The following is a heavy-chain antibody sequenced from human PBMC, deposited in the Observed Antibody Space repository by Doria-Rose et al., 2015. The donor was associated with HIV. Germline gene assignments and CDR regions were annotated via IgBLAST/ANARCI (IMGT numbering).Heavy chain of an antibody. D-gene: IGHD6-13*01. CDR2: IFSDDER. Sequence: QITLKESGPVLVKPTETLTLTCTVSGVSLSSPGMGVSWIRQPPGKALEWLANIFSDDERSYKTSLKSRLTISRGTSNSQVVLAMTDMDPVDTATYYCARIKSSRWYHKYYFDFCGQGTLVIVSA. V-gene: IGHV2-26*01. CDR3: ARIKSSRWYHKYYFDF. J-gene: IGHJ4*02. CDR1: GVSLSSPGMG.